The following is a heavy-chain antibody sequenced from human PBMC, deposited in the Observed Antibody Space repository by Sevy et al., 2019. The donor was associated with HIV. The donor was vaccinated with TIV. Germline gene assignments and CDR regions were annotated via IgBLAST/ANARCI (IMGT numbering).Heavy chain of an antibody. J-gene: IGHJ6*03. CDR1: GFTFSNAW. V-gene: IGHV3-15*01. CDR3: TTPLPVEMATIGYYYYMDV. D-gene: IGHD5-12*01. CDR2: IKSKTDGGTT. Sequence: GGSLRLSCAASGFTFSNAWMSWVRQAPGKGLEWVGRIKSKTDGGTTDYAPPVKGRFTISRDDSKNTLYLQMNSLKTEDTAVYYCTTPLPVEMATIGYYYYMDVWGKGTTVTVSS.